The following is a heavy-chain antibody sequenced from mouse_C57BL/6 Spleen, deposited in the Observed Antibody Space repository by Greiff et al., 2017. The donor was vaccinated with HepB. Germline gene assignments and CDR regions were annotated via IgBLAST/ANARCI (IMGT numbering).Heavy chain of an antibody. Sequence: QVQLQQPGAELVRPGSSVKLSCKASGYTFTSYWMHWVKQRPIQGLEWIGNIDPSDSETHYNQKFKDKATLTVDKSSSTAYMQLSSLTSEDSAVYYCARRNSSGYRGGYFDYWGQGTTLTVSS. V-gene: IGHV1-52*01. D-gene: IGHD3-2*02. CDR1: GYTFTSYW. J-gene: IGHJ2*01. CDR3: ARRNSSGYRGGYFDY. CDR2: IDPSDSET.